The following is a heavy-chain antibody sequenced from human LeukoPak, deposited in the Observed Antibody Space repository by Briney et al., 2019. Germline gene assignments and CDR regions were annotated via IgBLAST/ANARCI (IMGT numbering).Heavy chain of an antibody. CDR2: MNPNSGNT. CDR3: ARERYDFWSGYTHYFDY. D-gene: IGHD3-3*01. Sequence: GASVMVSCKASGYTFTSYEINWVRQATGQGLEWMGWMNPNSGNTGYAQKFQGRVTITRNTSISTAYMELSSLRSEDTAVYYCARERYDFWSGYTHYFDYWGQGTLVTVSS. CDR1: GYTFTSYE. V-gene: IGHV1-8*03. J-gene: IGHJ4*02.